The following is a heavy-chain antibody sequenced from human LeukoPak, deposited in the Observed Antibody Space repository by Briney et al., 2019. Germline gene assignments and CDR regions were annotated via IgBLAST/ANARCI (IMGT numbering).Heavy chain of an antibody. CDR1: GYTFTSYL. D-gene: IGHD3-22*01. Sequence: GASVKVSCTTSGYTFTSYLITWVRQAPGQGLEWMGWISPYNGNTNYPQKYQGRVTMSTDTSTTTAYMDLRNLKFDDTAVYYWARAVDYHDSSGYYYPIDHWGQGTLVTVSS. J-gene: IGHJ4*02. V-gene: IGHV1-18*01. CDR3: ARAVDYHDSSGYYYPIDH. CDR2: ISPYNGNT.